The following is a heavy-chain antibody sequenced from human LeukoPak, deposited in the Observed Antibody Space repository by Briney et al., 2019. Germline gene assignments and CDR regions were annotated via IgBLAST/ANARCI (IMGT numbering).Heavy chain of an antibody. D-gene: IGHD4-11*01. CDR1: GGSISSHY. V-gene: IGHV4-59*08. J-gene: IGHJ6*02. Sequence: SETLSLTCTVSGGSISSHYWTWIRQPPGKGLEWIGYIYYRGGTNYNPSLKSRVTISVDTSKNQFSLKLSSVTAADTAVYYCASTVTDYYGMDVWGQGTTVTVSS. CDR2: IYYRGGT. CDR3: ASTVTDYYGMDV.